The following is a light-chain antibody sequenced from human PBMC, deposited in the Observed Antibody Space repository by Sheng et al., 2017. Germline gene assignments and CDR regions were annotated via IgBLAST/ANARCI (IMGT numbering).Light chain of an antibody. V-gene: IGKV3-15*01. CDR1: QSVSNN. J-gene: IGKJ1*01. Sequence: EIVLTQSPATLSVSPGNTATLSCRASQSVSNNLAWHQQKPGQAPRLLIYGASTRATGIPARFSGSGSGTEFTLTISSLQSEDFAIYYCQQYNNWSWTFGQGTKVEIK. CDR2: GAS. CDR3: QQYNNWSWT.